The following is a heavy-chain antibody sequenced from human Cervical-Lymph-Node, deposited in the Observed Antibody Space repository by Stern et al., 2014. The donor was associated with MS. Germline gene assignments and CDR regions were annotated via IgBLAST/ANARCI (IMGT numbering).Heavy chain of an antibody. Sequence: QDQLVQSGADVRRPGASVTVSCEASGYTFTSHGISWVRQAPGQGLEWMGLINTNNGNTNTAQKFKGRVTMTRDTSTSTAYMEVRSLRSDDTAVYYCGRDLSYGTADYWGQGTLVTVSS. CDR2: INTNNGNT. V-gene: IGHV1-18*01. J-gene: IGHJ4*02. CDR1: GYTFTSHG. D-gene: IGHD3-10*01. CDR3: GRDLSYGTADY.